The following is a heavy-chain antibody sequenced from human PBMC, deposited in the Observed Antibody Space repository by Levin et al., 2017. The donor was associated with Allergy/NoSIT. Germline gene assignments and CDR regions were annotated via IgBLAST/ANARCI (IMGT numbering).Heavy chain of an antibody. CDR2: ISSSGRTI. Sequence: SCAASGFIFTTYGMNWVRQAPGKGLECVSYISSSGRTIYYADSVKGRFTISRDNARNSLFLQMNSLRDEDTAVYYCATDQQWEQPHYFDSWGQGTLVSVSS. D-gene: IGHD1-26*01. CDR3: ATDQQWEQPHYFDS. CDR1: GFIFTTYG. V-gene: IGHV3-48*02. J-gene: IGHJ4*02.